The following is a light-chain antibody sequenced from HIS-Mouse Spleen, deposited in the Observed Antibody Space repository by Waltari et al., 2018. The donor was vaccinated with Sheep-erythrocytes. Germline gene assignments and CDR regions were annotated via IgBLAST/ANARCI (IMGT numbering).Light chain of an antibody. J-gene: IGKJ1*01. CDR3: QQYYSYPPT. Sequence: AIRMTQSPSSFSASTGDRVTITCRASQGISSYLAWYQQKPGKPPKLLIYAASTLQSGVPSSFSGSGSGTDFTLTISCLQSEDFATYYCQQYYSYPPTFGQGTKVEIK. CDR1: QGISSY. CDR2: AAS. V-gene: IGKV1-8*01.